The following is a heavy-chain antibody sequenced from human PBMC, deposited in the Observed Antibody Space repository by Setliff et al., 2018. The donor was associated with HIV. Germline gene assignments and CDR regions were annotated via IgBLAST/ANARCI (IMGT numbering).Heavy chain of an antibody. V-gene: IGHV4-61*02. CDR1: GGSVSSGSYY. CDR2: IYTSGST. D-gene: IGHD3-3*01. J-gene: IGHJ4*02. CDR3: AGSWSGYPLSFGY. Sequence: SETLSLTCTVSGGSVSSGSYYWSWIRQPAGKGLEWIGRIYTSGSTNHNPSLKSRVTISVDTSKNQFSLKLSSVTAADTAVYYCAGSWSGYPLSFGYWGQGTLVTVSS.